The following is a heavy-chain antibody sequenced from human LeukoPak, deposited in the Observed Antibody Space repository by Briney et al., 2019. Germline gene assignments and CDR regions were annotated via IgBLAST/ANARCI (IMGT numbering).Heavy chain of an antibody. CDR2: ISGDGGST. J-gene: IGHJ4*02. CDR3: AKAPRAPIVGATTGFDY. Sequence: GGSLRLSCAASGFTFDDYAMHWVRQAPGKGLEWVSLISGDGGSTYYADSVKGRFTISRDNSKNSLYLQMNSLRTEDTALYYCAKAPRAPIVGATTGFDYWGQGTLSPSPQ. D-gene: IGHD1-26*01. V-gene: IGHV3-43*02. CDR1: GFTFDDYA.